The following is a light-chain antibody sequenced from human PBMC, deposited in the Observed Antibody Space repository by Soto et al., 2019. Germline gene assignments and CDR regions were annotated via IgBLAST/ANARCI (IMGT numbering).Light chain of an antibody. V-gene: IGLV2-11*01. J-gene: IGLJ1*01. CDR1: SSDVGAYNF. CDR2: DVS. Sequence: QSVLTQPRSVSGSPGQSVTIPCTGSSSDVGAYNFVSWYQQHPGKAPKLMISDVSKRPSGVPDRCSGSTSGNTASLTISGLPAEDAADYYCCSYAGNYIFVFGAGTKLTVL. CDR3: CSYAGNYIFV.